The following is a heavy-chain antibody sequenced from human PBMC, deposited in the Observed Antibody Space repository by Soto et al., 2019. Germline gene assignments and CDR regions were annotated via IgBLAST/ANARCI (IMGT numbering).Heavy chain of an antibody. D-gene: IGHD1-20*01. J-gene: IGHJ4*02. V-gene: IGHV3-74*01. CDR2: INPSGTVS. CDR1: GFTFSNYY. Sequence: EVQLVESGGGLVQPGESLRLSCAASGFTFSNYYMYWVRQAPGKGLVWVARINPSGTVSAYADSVKGRFTISRDNAKSTLYLQMDSLTEADTAVFYCVRYNWAPPQYWGQGTLVTVSS. CDR3: VRYNWAPPQY.